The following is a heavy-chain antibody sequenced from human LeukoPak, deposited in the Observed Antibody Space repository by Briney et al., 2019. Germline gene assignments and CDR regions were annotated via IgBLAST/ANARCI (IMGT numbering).Heavy chain of an antibody. Sequence: PSETLSLTCTVSGGSISSYYWSWIRQPPGKGLEWIGYIYYSGSTNYNPSLKSRVTISVDTSKNQFSLKLSSVTAADTAVYYCARDSDFWSGYFHGMDVWGQGTTVTVSS. CDR3: ARDSDFWSGYFHGMDV. CDR1: GGSISSYY. CDR2: IYYSGST. J-gene: IGHJ6*02. V-gene: IGHV4-59*01. D-gene: IGHD3-3*01.